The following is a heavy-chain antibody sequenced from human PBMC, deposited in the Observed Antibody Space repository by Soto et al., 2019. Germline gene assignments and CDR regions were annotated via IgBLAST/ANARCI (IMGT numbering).Heavy chain of an antibody. CDR2: ISWNSGSI. V-gene: IGHV3-9*01. Sequence: EVQLVESGGGLVQPGRSLRLSCAASGFTFDDYAMHWVRQAPGKGLEWVSGISWNSGSIGYADSVKGRFTISRDNAKISLYLQMNSLRAEDTALYYCAKDTSSGWYNYWGQGTLVTVSS. J-gene: IGHJ4*02. D-gene: IGHD6-19*01. CDR3: AKDTSSGWYNY. CDR1: GFTFDDYA.